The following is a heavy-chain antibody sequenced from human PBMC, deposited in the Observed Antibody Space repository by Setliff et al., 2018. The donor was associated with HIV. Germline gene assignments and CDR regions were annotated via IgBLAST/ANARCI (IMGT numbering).Heavy chain of an antibody. CDR1: GFTFISYS. CDR3: ARDPPWNYDSSGYPYYFDY. V-gene: IGHV3-21*01. D-gene: IGHD3-22*01. Sequence: SGGSLRLSCAASGFTFISYSMNWVRQAPGKGLEWVSFISPSGTYIHYADSLKGRFTISRDNAKNSLYLQMNSLRAEDTAVYYCARDPPWNYDSSGYPYYFDYWGQGTLVTVSS. J-gene: IGHJ4*02. CDR2: ISPSGTYI.